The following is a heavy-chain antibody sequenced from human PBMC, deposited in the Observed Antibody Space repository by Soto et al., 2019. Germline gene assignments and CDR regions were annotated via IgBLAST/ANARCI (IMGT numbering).Heavy chain of an antibody. D-gene: IGHD4-17*01. CDR3: ARLAWADYGGIFDP. CDR1: CGNSISYD. CDR2: IYYSGST. V-gene: IGHV4-59*01. J-gene: IGHJ5*02. Sequence: PSETLSDPYTVSCGNSISYDWSWIRQPPGKGLEWIGNIYYSGSTNYNPSLKSRVTISVDTSKNQFSLKLSSVTAADTAVYYCARLAWADYGGIFDPWGQGTLVTAPQ.